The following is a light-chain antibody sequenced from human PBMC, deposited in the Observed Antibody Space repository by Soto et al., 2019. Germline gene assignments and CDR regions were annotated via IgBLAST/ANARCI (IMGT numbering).Light chain of an antibody. J-gene: IGKJ2*01. CDR2: KAT. CDR3: QQYNDFQYT. CDR1: QIIGSW. V-gene: IGKV1-5*03. Sequence: DIPMTQSPSTLSASVGDGVTITCRASQIIGSWLAWHQQKPGKAPKLLIYKATNLQSGVPSRFSGSGSGTDFSLTISSLQPEDSATYFCQQYNDFQYTFGPGTKLEI.